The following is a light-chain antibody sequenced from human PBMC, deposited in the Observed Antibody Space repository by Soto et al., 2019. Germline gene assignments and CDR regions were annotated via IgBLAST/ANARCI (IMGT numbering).Light chain of an antibody. J-gene: IGKJ4*01. V-gene: IGKV2-28*01. CDR3: MQALQTPLT. CDR2: MGS. Sequence: DIVMTQSPVSLPVTPGEPASISCRSSQSLLHSHGYTYLDWYLQKPGQSPQLLIYMGSTRASGVXDXXSGSGSGTDFTLKISRVEAEEVGVYYCMQALQTPLTFGGGTKVEIK. CDR1: QSLLHSHGYTY.